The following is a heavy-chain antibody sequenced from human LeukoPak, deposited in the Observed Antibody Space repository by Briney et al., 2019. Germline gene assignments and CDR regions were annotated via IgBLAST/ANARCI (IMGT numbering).Heavy chain of an antibody. Sequence: GGSPRLPCAASGFTFSSYAMTWVRQAPGKGLEWVSGTSSSGGSTYYTDSVKGRFTISRDNSWNTLSLQMNSLRAEDTATYYCAKGWSKSSLDGFDIWGQGTMVTASS. CDR3: AKGWSKSSLDGFDI. J-gene: IGHJ3*02. V-gene: IGHV3-23*01. D-gene: IGHD6-13*01. CDR2: TSSSGGST. CDR1: GFTFSSYA.